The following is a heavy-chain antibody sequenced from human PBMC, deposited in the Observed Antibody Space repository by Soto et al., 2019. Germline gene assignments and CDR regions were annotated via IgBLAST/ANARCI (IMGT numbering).Heavy chain of an antibody. CDR1: GFTVSSNY. CDR3: ARDFGHYGSGIYYNHYYYGMDV. D-gene: IGHD3-10*01. V-gene: IGHV3-53*01. J-gene: IGHJ6*02. CDR2: IYSGGSK. Sequence: PGGSLRLSCAASGFTVSSNYMSWVRQAPGKGLEWVSVIYSGGSKYYADSVKGRFTISRDNSKNTLYLQMNSLRAEDTAVYYCARDFGHYGSGIYYNHYYYGMDVWGQGTTVTGSS.